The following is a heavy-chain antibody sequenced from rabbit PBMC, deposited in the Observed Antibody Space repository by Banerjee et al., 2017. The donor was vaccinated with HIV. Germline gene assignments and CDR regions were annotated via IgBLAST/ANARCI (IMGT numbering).Heavy chain of an antibody. Sequence: EESGGDLVKPEGSLTLTCTASGFSFSSSYWISWVRQAPGKGLEWIACIGTGSSGTAYYADWAKGRFTISKTSSTTVDLKMTSLTAADTATYFCARSYGGSRGDLWGPGTLVTVS. V-gene: IGHV1S45*01. CDR3: ARSYGGSRGDL. CDR2: IGTGSSGTA. J-gene: IGHJ4*01. D-gene: IGHD4-2*01. CDR1: GFSFSSSYW.